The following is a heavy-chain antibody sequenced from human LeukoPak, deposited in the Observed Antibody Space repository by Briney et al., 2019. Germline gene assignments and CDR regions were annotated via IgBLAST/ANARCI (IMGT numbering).Heavy chain of an antibody. CDR1: GFTFSSYA. CDR3: AKGPKYDFWSGTRDYYFDY. J-gene: IGHJ4*02. Sequence: GGSLRLSCAASGFTFSSYAMTWVRQAPGKGLEWVSAISGSGGSTYYADSVKGRLTISRDNSRNTLYLQINSLRAEDTAVYYCAKGPKYDFWSGTRDYYFDYWGQGTLVTVPS. V-gene: IGHV3-23*01. CDR2: ISGSGGST. D-gene: IGHD3-3*01.